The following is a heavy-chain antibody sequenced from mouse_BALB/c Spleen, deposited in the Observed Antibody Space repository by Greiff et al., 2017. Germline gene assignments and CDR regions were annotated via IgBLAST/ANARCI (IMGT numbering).Heavy chain of an antibody. CDR2: IFPGDGST. Sequence: VQLQQSGAELVKPGASVKLSCKASGYTFTSYDINWVRQRPEQGLEWIGWIFPGDGSTKYNEKFKGKATLTTDKSSSTAYMQLSRLTSEDSAVYLCERDSGSSCAWFAYWGQGTLGTVSA. CDR1: GYTFTSYD. D-gene: IGHD1-1*01. CDR3: ERDSGSSCAWFAY. V-gene: IGHV1S56*01. J-gene: IGHJ3*01.